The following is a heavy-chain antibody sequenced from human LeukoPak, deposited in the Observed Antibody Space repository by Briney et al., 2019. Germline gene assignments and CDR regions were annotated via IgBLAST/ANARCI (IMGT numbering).Heavy chain of an antibody. Sequence: SETLSLTCAVSGGSISSSNWWSWVRQPPGKGLEWIGEIYHSGSTNYNPSLKSRVTISVDKSKNQFSLKLSSVTAADTAVYYCARSDYGDYLGNYYYGMDVWGQGTTVTVSS. CDR3: ARSDYGDYLGNYYYGMDV. V-gene: IGHV4-4*02. J-gene: IGHJ6*02. D-gene: IGHD4-17*01. CDR1: GGSISSSNW. CDR2: IYHSGST.